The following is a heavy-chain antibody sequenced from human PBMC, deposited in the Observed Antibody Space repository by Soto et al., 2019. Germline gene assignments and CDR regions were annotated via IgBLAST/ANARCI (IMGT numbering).Heavy chain of an antibody. CDR2: ISGSGGST. CDR3: AKDLESEGDQIFAVCMDV. V-gene: IGHV3-23*01. Sequence: EVQLLESGGGLVQPGGSLRLSCAASGFTFSSYAMSWVRQAPGKGLEWVSAISGSGGSTYYADSVKGRFTISRDNSKNTLYLQMNSLRAEDTAVYYCAKDLESEGDQIFAVCMDVWGQGTTVTVSS. D-gene: IGHD3-3*01. CDR1: GFTFSSYA. J-gene: IGHJ6*02.